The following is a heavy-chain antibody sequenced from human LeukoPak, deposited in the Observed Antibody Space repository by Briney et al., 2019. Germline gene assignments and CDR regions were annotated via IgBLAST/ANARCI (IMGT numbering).Heavy chain of an antibody. CDR2: IYYSGST. V-gene: IGHV4-31*03. CDR1: GGSISSGGYY. D-gene: IGHD1-26*01. Sequence: SETLSLTRTVSGGSISSGGYYWSWIRQHPGKGLEWIGYIYYSGSTYYNPSLKSRVTISVDTSKNQFSLKLSSVTAADTAVYYCARGIVGAIRLNWFDPWGQGTLVTVSS. CDR3: ARGIVGAIRLNWFDP. J-gene: IGHJ5*02.